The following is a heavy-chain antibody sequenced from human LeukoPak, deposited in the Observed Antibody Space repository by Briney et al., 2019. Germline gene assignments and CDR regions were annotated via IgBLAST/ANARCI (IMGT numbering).Heavy chain of an antibody. D-gene: IGHD2-15*01. J-gene: IGHJ5*01. CDR1: GYTFTSYD. V-gene: IGHV1-8*03. CDR2: MNPNSGNT. CDR3: ARMDGLCSGGSCPNWFGP. Sequence: ASVKVSCKASGYTFTSYDINWVRQATGQGLEWMGWMNPNSGNTGYAQKFQGRVTITRNTSISTAYMELSSLRSEDTAVYYCARMDGLCSGGSCPNWFGPWGQGTLVTVSS.